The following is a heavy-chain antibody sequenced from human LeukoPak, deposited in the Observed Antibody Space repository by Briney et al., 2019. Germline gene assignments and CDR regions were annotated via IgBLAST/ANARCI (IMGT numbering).Heavy chain of an antibody. CDR2: IIPIFGTA. CDR1: GGTFSSYA. Sequence: ASVKVSCKASGGTFSSYAISWVRQAPGQGLEWMGGIIPIFGTANYAQKFQGRVTITADESTSTAYMELSSLRPEDTAVYYCAREGPYYYDGSGYYPTKYCYYYMDVWGKGTTVTISS. D-gene: IGHD3-22*01. CDR3: AREGPYYYDGSGYYPTKYCYYYMDV. J-gene: IGHJ6*03. V-gene: IGHV1-69*13.